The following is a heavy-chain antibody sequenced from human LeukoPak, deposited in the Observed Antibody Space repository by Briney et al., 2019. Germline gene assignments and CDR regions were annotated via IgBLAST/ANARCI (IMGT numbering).Heavy chain of an antibody. CDR1: GFTFDDYT. V-gene: IGHV3-43*01. D-gene: IGHD6-19*01. J-gene: IGHJ3*02. Sequence: GGSLRLSCAASGFTFDDYTMHWVSQAPGKGLEWVSLISWDGGSTYYADSVKGRFTISRDNSKNSLYLQMNSLRTEDTALYYCAKDINPQWLVPTDVLGDAFDIWGQGTMVTVSS. CDR3: AKDINPQWLVPTDVLGDAFDI. CDR2: ISWDGGST.